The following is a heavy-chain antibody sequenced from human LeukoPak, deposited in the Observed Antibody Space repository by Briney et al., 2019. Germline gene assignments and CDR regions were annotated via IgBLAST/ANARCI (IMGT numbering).Heavy chain of an antibody. J-gene: IGHJ3*02. CDR3: ARRGLDILTENDAFDI. V-gene: IGHV4-59*08. D-gene: IGHD3-9*01. Sequence: SETLSLTCTVSGGSISSYYWSWIRQPPGKGLEWIGYIYYSGSTNYNPSLKSRVTISVDTSKYQFSLKLSSVTAADTAVYYCARRGLDILTENDAFDIWGQGTMVTVSS. CDR2: IYYSGST. CDR1: GGSISSYY.